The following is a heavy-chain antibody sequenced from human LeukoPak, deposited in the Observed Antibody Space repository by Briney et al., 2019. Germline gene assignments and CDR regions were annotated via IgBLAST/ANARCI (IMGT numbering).Heavy chain of an antibody. CDR1: GFTFSDYN. V-gene: IGHV3-11*04. Sequence: PGGSLKLSCAASGFTFSDYNMRWIRQAPGKGLEWVSSISRSGSTKYYADSVKGRFTISRDNAENTLYLQMTSLRVEDTAVYYCATDIYGPAYWGQGTLVTVSS. CDR2: ISRSGSTK. J-gene: IGHJ4*02. CDR3: ATDIYGPAY. D-gene: IGHD2-2*01.